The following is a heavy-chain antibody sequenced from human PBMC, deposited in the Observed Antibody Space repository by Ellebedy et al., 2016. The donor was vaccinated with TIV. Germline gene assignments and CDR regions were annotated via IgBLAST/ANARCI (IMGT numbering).Heavy chain of an antibody. V-gene: IGHV1-69*10. D-gene: IGHD4-23*01. J-gene: IGHJ4*02. CDR3: ARESTSLGGKRYFDY. CDR1: GGTFSSYA. CDR2: IIPILGIA. Sequence: SVKVSCKASGGTFSSYAISWVRQAPGQGLEWMGGIIPILGIANYAQKFQGRVTITADKSTSTAHMELSSLRSEDTAVYYCARESTSLGGKRYFDYWGQGTLVTVSS.